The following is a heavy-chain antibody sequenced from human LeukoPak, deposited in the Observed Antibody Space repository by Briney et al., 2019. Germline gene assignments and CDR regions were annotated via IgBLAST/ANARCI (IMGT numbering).Heavy chain of an antibody. CDR2: IYYSGSS. J-gene: IGHJ4*02. V-gene: IGHV4-39*01. Sequence: PSESLSLTCTVSGGSISSSSYYWGWIRQPPGKGLVRIGSIYYSGSSYYTPSLESRLTISVDTSKDQFSLKLTSMTAADTAVYYCAASGYSTRWYYYDFWGQGTLVTVSS. CDR3: AASGYSTRWYYYDF. CDR1: GGSISSSSYY. D-gene: IGHD2-8*01.